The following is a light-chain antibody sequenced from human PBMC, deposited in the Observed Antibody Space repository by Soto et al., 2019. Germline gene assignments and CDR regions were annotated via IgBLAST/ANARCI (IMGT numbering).Light chain of an antibody. CDR2: KAS. Sequence: QSALTQPASVSGSPGQSITISCTGTSSDVGGYDYVSWYQQHPGKAPRLMIYKASNRPSGVSYRFSGSRSGNTASLTISGLQAEDEAGYYCSSYTSGSTLYVFGTGTKVTVL. V-gene: IGLV2-14*01. J-gene: IGLJ1*01. CDR1: SSDVGGYDY. CDR3: SSYTSGSTLYV.